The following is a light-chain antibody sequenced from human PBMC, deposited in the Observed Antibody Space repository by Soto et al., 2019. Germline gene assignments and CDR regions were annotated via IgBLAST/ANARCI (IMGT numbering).Light chain of an antibody. CDR3: ASLTTTNFV. V-gene: IGLV2-14*01. CDR1: SSDVGAYNL. CDR2: EVT. J-gene: IGLJ1*01. Sequence: QSVLTQPASVSGTPGQSITISCTGTSSDVGAYNLVSWYQHLPDKAPKLIISEVTNRPSGVSDRFSGSKSGNTASLTISGHQAEDEDDYYCASLTTTNFVFGSGTKVTVL.